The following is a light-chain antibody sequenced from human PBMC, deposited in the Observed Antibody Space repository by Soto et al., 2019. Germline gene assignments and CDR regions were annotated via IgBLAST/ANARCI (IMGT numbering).Light chain of an antibody. CDR1: NIATER. J-gene: IGLJ1*01. CDR2: DDS. CDR3: QVWDIKTDQYV. Sequence: SYERTQPPSVSVAPGQTATITCGGDNIATERVHWYQQKPGQAPAVVVYDDSDRPSGIPERFSGSNSDNTATLTISRVDDGDEADYYCQVWDIKTDQYVFGTGTKVTVL. V-gene: IGLV3-21*02.